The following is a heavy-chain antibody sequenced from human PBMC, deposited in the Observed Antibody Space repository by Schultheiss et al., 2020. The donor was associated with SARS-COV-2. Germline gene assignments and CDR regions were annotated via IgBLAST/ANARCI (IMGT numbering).Heavy chain of an antibody. J-gene: IGHJ6*02. CDR3: ARGPTDLKTYYDFWSGYYTGRYYYYGMDV. CDR1: GYSFTSYG. Sequence: SVKVSCKTSGYSFTSYGVNWVRRAPGQGLEWMGGIIPIFGTANYAQKFQGRVTITADESTSTAYMELSSLRSEDTAVYYCARGPTDLKTYYDFWSGYYTGRYYYYGMDVWGQGTTVTVS. CDR2: IIPIFGTA. V-gene: IGHV1-69*13. D-gene: IGHD3-3*01.